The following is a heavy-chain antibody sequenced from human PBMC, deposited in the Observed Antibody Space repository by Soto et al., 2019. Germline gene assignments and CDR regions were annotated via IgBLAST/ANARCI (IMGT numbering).Heavy chain of an antibody. Sequence: ETLCLTCAVYGGSFSGYYWSWMRQPPGKGLEWIGEINHSGSTNYNPSLKSRVTISVDTSKNQFSLKLSSVTAADTAVYYCARAPLDSIAAAGTDYWGQGTLVTVSS. CDR2: INHSGST. D-gene: IGHD6-13*01. CDR3: ARAPLDSIAAAGTDY. J-gene: IGHJ4*02. V-gene: IGHV4-34*01. CDR1: GGSFSGYY.